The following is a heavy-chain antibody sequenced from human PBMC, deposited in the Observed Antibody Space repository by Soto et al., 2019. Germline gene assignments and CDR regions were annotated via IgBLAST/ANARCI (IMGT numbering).Heavy chain of an antibody. CDR3: ATIVVVVAATHAFDI. CDR1: GFTFSSYG. Sequence: QVQLVESGGGVVQPGRSLRLSCAASGFTFSSYGMHWVRQAPGKGLEWVAVISYDGSNKYYADSVKGRFTISRDNSKNTLYLQMNSLRAEDTAVYYCATIVVVVAATHAFDIWGQGTMVTVSS. D-gene: IGHD2-15*01. CDR2: ISYDGSNK. J-gene: IGHJ3*02. V-gene: IGHV3-30*03.